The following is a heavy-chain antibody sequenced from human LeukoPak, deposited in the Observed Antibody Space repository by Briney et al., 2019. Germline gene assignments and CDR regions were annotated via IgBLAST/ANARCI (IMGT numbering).Heavy chain of an antibody. CDR2: IIPIFGTA. CDR1: GGTFSSYA. J-gene: IGHJ4*02. V-gene: IGHV1-69*13. Sequence: ASVKVSCKASGGTFSSYAISWVRQAPGQGLEWMGGIIPIFGTANYAQKFQGRVTITADESTSTAYMELSSLRSEDTAVYYCAREYDSSGYYMGYFDYWGQGTLVTVSS. D-gene: IGHD3-22*01. CDR3: AREYDSSGYYMGYFDY.